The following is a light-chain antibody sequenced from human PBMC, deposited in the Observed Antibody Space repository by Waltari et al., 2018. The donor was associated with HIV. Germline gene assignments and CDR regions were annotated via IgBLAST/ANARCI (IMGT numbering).Light chain of an antibody. CDR2: RNN. V-gene: IGLV1-47*01. CDR3: ATWDDSLSGLWV. J-gene: IGLJ3*02. Sequence: QSVLTQPPSASGTPGQRVTISCSGSSPNIGSNHATWSQQLPGTAPKLLIYRNNQRPSGVPDRFSGSKSGTSASLAISGLRSEDEADYYCATWDDSLSGLWVFGGGTKLTVL. CDR1: SPNIGSNH.